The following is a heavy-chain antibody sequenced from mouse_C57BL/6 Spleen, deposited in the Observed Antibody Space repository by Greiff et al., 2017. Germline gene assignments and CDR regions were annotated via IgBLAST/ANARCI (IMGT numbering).Heavy chain of an antibody. CDR3: ARLGITTVVAHFDV. CDR2: INPNNGGT. J-gene: IGHJ1*03. D-gene: IGHD1-1*01. V-gene: IGHV1-18*01. CDR1: GYTFTDYN. Sequence: EVQLQQSGPELVKPGASVKIPCKASGYTFTDYNMDWVKQSHGKSLEWIGDINPNNGGTIYNQKFKGKATLTVDKSSSTAYMALRSLTSEDTAVYYCARLGITTVVAHFDVWGTGTTVTVSS.